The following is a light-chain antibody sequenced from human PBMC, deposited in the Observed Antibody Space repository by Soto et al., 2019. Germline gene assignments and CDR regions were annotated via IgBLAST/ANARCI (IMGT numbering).Light chain of an antibody. CDR1: QGISNY. CDR2: GAS. J-gene: IGKJ3*01. Sequence: DIQMTQSPSYLSASVGDRVTITCRASQGISNYLAWYQQKPGRVPNVLIYGASTLQSGAPSRFSGSGSGTDFTLTISSLQPEDVGTYYCQKYNTAPFTFGPGTKVDIK. CDR3: QKYNTAPFT. V-gene: IGKV1-27*01.